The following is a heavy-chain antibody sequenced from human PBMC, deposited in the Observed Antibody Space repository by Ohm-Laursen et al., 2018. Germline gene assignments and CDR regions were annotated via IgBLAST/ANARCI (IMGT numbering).Heavy chain of an antibody. Sequence: GTLSLTCDVSGLSISNSNWWCWIRQPPGKGLEWVGYLYYSGTTYYNPSLKSRVTMSVDTSKNQFSVKLTSVTAADTATYYCARGSGFFKLDVWGQGTTVTVSS. CDR2: LYYSGTT. CDR1: GLSISNSNW. CDR3: ARGSGFFKLDV. D-gene: IGHD6-19*01. J-gene: IGHJ6*02. V-gene: IGHV4-28*03.